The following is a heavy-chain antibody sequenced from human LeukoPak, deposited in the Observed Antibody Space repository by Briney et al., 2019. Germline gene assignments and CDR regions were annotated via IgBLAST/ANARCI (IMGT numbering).Heavy chain of an antibody. CDR2: INPNSGGT. CDR3: ARSGVGTTLGDDAFDI. V-gene: IGHV1-2*02. D-gene: IGHD1-26*01. CDR1: GYTFTGYY. J-gene: IGHJ3*02. Sequence: EASVKVSCKASGYTFTGYYMHWVRQAPGQGLEWMGWINPNSGGTNYAQKFRGRVTMTRDTSISTAYMELSRLRSDDTAVYYCARSGVGTTLGDDAFDIWGQGTMVTVSS.